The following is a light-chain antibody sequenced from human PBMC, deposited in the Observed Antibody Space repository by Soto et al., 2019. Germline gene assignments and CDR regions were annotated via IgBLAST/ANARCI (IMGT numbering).Light chain of an antibody. V-gene: IGKV1-17*01. Sequence: DIPMTQSPSSLSASVGARVTITCRASQGIRYNLGWYQPKPGTAPMVLVYHASNIESGVTLRCSGSGSGTELTITISSPEHDEFATYYCQQYTSYSFGQGTKVDIK. CDR3: QQYTSYS. CDR2: HAS. J-gene: IGKJ1*01. CDR1: QGIRYN.